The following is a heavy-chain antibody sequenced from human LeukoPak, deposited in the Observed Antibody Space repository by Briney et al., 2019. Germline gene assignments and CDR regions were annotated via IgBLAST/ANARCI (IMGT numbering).Heavy chain of an antibody. CDR3: ARVYYDILTGGAFDI. D-gene: IGHD3-9*01. Sequence: ASVKVSCKASGYTFTSYAMHWVRQAPGQRLEWMGWINAGNGNTKYSQKFQGRVTITRDTSASTAYMELSSLRSEDTAVYYCARVYYDILTGGAFDIWGQGTMVTVSS. J-gene: IGHJ3*02. CDR1: GYTFTSYA. V-gene: IGHV1-3*01. CDR2: INAGNGNT.